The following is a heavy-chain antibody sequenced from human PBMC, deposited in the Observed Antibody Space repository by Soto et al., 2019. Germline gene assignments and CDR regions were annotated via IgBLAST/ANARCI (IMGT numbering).Heavy chain of an antibody. CDR2: IYYSGST. V-gene: IGHV4-39*01. D-gene: IGHD6-13*01. J-gene: IGHJ6*02. CDR1: GGSISSSSYY. CDR3: ARQVTIIAAAGLNYYYYYGMDV. Sequence: SETLSLTCTVSGGSISSSSYYWGWIRQPPGKGLEWIGSIYYSGSTYYNPSLKSRVTISVDTSKNQCSLKLSSVTAADTAVYYCARQVTIIAAAGLNYYYYYGMDVWGQGTTVTVSS.